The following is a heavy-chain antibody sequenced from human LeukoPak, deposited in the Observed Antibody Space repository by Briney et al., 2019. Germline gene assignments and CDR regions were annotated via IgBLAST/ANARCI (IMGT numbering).Heavy chain of an antibody. V-gene: IGHV3-7*01. CDR2: IGQDGSEI. Sequence: GGSLRLSCEVSGFNFNTYWMSWVRQAPGKGLEWVANIGQDGSEINYVDSVKGRFTISRDNAKNSLYLQMNSLRDEDTAVYYCARPRRVDTPYHCMDVWGKGTTVTVSS. CDR3: ARPRRVDTPYHCMDV. CDR1: GFNFNTYW. J-gene: IGHJ6*03. D-gene: IGHD5-24*01.